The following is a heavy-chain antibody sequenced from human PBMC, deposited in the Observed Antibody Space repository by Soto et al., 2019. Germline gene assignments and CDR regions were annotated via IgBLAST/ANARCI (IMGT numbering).Heavy chain of an antibody. CDR3: AKVGSGSYSAHS. D-gene: IGHD3-10*01. V-gene: IGHV3-23*01. CDR2: ISFSGVNR. Sequence: EVQLLXSGGGLVQPGGXLXXSCAASXFTFSSYAMNWVRQAPGKGLEWVSTISFSGVNRHYADSVKGRFXISXXXXXXXXXXXXXXLRAEDTAIYYCAKVGSGSYSAHSWGQGTLVTVXS. CDR1: XFTFSSYA. J-gene: IGHJ4*02.